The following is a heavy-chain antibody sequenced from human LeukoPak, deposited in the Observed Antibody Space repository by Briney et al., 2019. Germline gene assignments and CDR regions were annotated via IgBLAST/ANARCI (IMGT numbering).Heavy chain of an antibody. J-gene: IGHJ4*02. Sequence: ASVKVSCKASGYTFTSYYMHWVRQAPGQGLEWMGGIIPIFGTANYAQKFQGRVTITADESTSTAYMELSSLRSEDTAVYYCAREEVAVAAIDYWGQGTLVTVSS. V-gene: IGHV1-69*13. D-gene: IGHD6-19*01. CDR1: GYTFTSYY. CDR2: IIPIFGTA. CDR3: AREEVAVAAIDY.